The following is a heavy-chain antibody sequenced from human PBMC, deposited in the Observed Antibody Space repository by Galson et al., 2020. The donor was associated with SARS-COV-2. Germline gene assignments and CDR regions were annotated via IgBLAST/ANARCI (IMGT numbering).Heavy chain of an antibody. CDR3: ARGTYDGSGYYYKLPWFDP. D-gene: IGHD3-22*01. J-gene: IGHJ5*02. CDR1: GFSFITYA. CDR2: ISGTGEST. Sequence: GGSLRLSCTASGFSFITYAMNWVRQAPGKGLEWVPLISGTGESTYYADSVRGRFTISRDNSKNTLYLQINSLRAEDTAVYYCARGTYDGSGYYYKLPWFDPWGQGTLVTVSS. V-gene: IGHV3-23*01.